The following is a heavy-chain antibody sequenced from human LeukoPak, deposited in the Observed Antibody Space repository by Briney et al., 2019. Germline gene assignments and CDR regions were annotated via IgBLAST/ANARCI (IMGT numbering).Heavy chain of an antibody. CDR1: GFKVSGYY. Sequence: PGGSLRLSCAVSGFKVSGYYMSWVRQAPGKGLEWVGLILDSGEAFYADFARGRFAISRDESENTLYLQMNSLRVEDTAVYFCARDRAANQDWVEFDPWGQGTPVIVSS. CDR2: ILDSGEA. CDR3: ARDRAANQDWVEFDP. D-gene: IGHD3/OR15-3a*01. V-gene: IGHV3-66*03. J-gene: IGHJ5*02.